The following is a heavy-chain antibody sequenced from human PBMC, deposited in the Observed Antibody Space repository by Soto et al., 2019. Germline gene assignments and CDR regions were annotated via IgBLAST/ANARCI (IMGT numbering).Heavy chain of an antibody. CDR1: GGTFSSYA. Sequence: QVQLVQSGAEVKKPGSSVKVSCKASGGTFSSYAISWVRQAPGQGLEWMGGIIPIFGTANYAQKFQGRVTITADESTSTAYMELSSLRSEDTAVYYCARDVLRYYYDSSGYSHYFDYWGQGTLVTVSS. CDR2: IIPIFGTA. D-gene: IGHD3-22*01. V-gene: IGHV1-69*12. CDR3: ARDVLRYYYDSSGYSHYFDY. J-gene: IGHJ4*02.